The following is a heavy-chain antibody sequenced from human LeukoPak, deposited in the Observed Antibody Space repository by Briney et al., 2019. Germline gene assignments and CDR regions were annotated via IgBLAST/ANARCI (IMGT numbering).Heavy chain of an antibody. Sequence: GRSLRLSCAASGFTFRTYAVHWVRQAPGKGLEWVAVISYDGTNKYYADSVKGRFTISRDNSKNTLYLQMNTLRSEDTALYYCARGRSLSSFGELFLWGQGTLVTVSS. J-gene: IGHJ4*02. CDR3: ARGRSLSSFGELFL. CDR2: ISYDGTNK. D-gene: IGHD3-10*01. V-gene: IGHV3-30*01. CDR1: GFTFRTYA.